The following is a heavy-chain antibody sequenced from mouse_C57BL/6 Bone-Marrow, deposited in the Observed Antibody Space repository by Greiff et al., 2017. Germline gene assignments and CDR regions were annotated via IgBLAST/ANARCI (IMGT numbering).Heavy chain of an antibody. J-gene: IGHJ1*03. Sequence: QVQLQQPGAELVKPGASVKLSCKASGYTFTSYWMHWVKQRPGQGLEWIGMIHPNSGSTNYNEKFKSKATLTVDKSSSTAYMQLGSLTSEDSAVYYCARPRRGGYFDVWGTGTTVTVSS. V-gene: IGHV1-64*01. CDR3: ARPRRGGYFDV. CDR2: IHPNSGST. CDR1: GYTFTSYW.